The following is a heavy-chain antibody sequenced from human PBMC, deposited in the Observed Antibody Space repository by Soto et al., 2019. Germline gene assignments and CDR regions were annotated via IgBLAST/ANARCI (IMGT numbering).Heavy chain of an antibody. CDR1: GGSISSSSYY. CDR2: IYYSGST. CDR3: ARPYLRLTGGFHY. D-gene: IGHD1-20*01. Sequence: SETLSLTCTVSGGSISSSSYYWGWIRQPPGKGLEWIGSIYYSGSTYYSPSLKSRVTISVDTSKNQFSLKLSSVTAADTAVYYCARPYLRLTGGFHYWGQGTLVSVYS. V-gene: IGHV4-39*01. J-gene: IGHJ4*02.